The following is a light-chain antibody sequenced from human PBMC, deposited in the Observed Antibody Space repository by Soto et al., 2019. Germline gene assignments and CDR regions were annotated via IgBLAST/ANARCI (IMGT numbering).Light chain of an antibody. CDR2: EVS. CDR1: SSDVGSYNY. J-gene: IGLJ1*01. CDR3: GSYAGSTVHV. Sequence: QSALTQPPSASGSPGQSVTISCTGTSSDVGSYNYVSWYQQLPGKAPKLMIYEVSKRPSGVPDRFSGSKSGNTASLTVSGLQSDYEPDYYCGSYAGSTVHVFRPGTKLTVL. V-gene: IGLV2-8*01.